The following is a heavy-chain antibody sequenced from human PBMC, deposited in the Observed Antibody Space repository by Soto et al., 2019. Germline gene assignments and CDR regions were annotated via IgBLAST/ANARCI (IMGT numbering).Heavy chain of an antibody. CDR3: STVFDL. Sequence: EVQLVESGGGLVQPGGSLRVSCAASGFTLRSHRIHWVRQAPGKGLELVSRIDNDGGGTSYADSVKGRFTISTDNAKNTVYLQMNGLRAEDTAVYYCSTVFDLWGQGTLVTFSS. CDR2: IDNDGGGT. CDR1: GFTLRSHR. V-gene: IGHV3-74*01. J-gene: IGHJ5*02.